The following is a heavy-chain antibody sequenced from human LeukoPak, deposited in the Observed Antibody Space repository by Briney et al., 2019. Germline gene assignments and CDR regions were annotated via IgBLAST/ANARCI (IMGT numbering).Heavy chain of an antibody. D-gene: IGHD6-19*01. CDR1: GASISFYY. Sequence: SETLSLTCTVSGASISFYYWSWIRQPPGKGLEWIGYIDHSGSTNYNPSLKSRVTISVDTSKNYFSLRLSSVTAADTAVYYCARDKRVAVAGTYIYYYYMDVWGNGTTVTISS. J-gene: IGHJ6*03. CDR3: ARDKRVAVAGTYIYYYYMDV. CDR2: IDHSGST. V-gene: IGHV4-59*01.